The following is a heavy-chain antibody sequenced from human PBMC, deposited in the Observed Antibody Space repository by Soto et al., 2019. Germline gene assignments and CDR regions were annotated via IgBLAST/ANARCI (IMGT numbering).Heavy chain of an antibody. Sequence: PGGSLRLSCAASGFTFSSYAMHWVRQAPGKGLEWVAVISYDGSNKYYADSVKGRFTISRDNSKNTLYLQMNSLRAEDTAVYYCARDRYGSGSKTLDYWGQGTLVTGSS. CDR3: ARDRYGSGSKTLDY. CDR1: GFTFSSYA. CDR2: ISYDGSNK. J-gene: IGHJ4*02. D-gene: IGHD3-10*01. V-gene: IGHV3-30-3*01.